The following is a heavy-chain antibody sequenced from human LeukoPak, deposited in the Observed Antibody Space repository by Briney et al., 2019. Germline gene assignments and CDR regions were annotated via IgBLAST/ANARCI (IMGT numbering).Heavy chain of an antibody. CDR1: GYTFTSYG. CDR2: ISAYNGNT. Sequence: ASVKVSCKASGYTFTSYGISWVRQAPGQGPEWMGWISAYNGNTNYAQKLQGRVTMTTDTSTSTAYMELRSLRSDDTAVYYCARDRDTMVRGVPDYWGQGTLVTVSS. D-gene: IGHD3-10*01. CDR3: ARDRDTMVRGVPDY. J-gene: IGHJ4*02. V-gene: IGHV1-18*01.